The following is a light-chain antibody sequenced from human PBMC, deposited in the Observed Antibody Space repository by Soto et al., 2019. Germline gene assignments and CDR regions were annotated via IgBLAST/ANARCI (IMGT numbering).Light chain of an antibody. J-gene: IGKJ2*01. V-gene: IGKV2-30*01. CDR3: MQGTHWPYT. Sequence: DVVMTQSPLSLPVTLGQPASISCRSSQSLVYVNGDTYLAWFQHWPGQSPRRLIYQVSNRDSRVPDRFIGSGSGPNFTLKISRVEAEDVGVYICMQGTHWPYTFGQGTKLEIK. CDR2: QVS. CDR1: QSLVYVNGDTY.